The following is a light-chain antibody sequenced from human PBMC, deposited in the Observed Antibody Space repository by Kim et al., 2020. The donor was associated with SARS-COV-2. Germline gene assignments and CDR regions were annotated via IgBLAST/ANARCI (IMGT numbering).Light chain of an antibody. CDR1: SGHSSYA. CDR3: QTWGTGIPV. J-gene: IGLJ3*02. V-gene: IGLV4-69*01. Sequence: ASVKLTCTLSSGHSSYAIAWHQQQPEKGPRYLMKVNSDGSHSKGDGIPDRFSGSSSGAERYLTISSLQSEDEADYYCQTWGTGIPVFGGGTQLTVL. CDR2: VNSDGSH.